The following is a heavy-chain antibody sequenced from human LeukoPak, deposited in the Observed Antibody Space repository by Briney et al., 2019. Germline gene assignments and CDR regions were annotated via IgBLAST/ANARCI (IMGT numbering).Heavy chain of an antibody. V-gene: IGHV3-66*01. CDR2: IYSGGST. CDR1: GFTVSSNY. CDR3: ARTIAVARNDAFDI. D-gene: IGHD6-19*01. Sequence: PGGSLRLSCAASGFTVSSNYMSWVRQAPGKGLEWVSVIYSGGSTYYADSVKGRFTISRDNSKNTLYLQMNSLRAEDTAVYYCARTIAVARNDAFDIWGQGTMVTVSS. J-gene: IGHJ3*02.